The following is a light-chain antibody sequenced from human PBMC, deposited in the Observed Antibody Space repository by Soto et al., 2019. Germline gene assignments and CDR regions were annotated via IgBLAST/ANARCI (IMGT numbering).Light chain of an antibody. Sequence: SYDLTPPPSVSVPPGQTARVTCEGHNIGSKSVHWYQLRPGQAPVVVVYDDTDRPSGIPERFSGSNSGNTATLTITRVEAGDGADYYCQVRDSSNDHLVFGGGTKVTVL. CDR1: NIGSKS. CDR3: QVRDSSNDHLV. J-gene: IGLJ3*02. V-gene: IGLV3-21*02. CDR2: DDT.